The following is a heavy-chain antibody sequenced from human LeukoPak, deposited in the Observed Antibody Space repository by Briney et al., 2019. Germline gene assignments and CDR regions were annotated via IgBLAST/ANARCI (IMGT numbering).Heavy chain of an antibody. J-gene: IGHJ4*02. CDR3: ARHQWELLTDY. D-gene: IGHD1-26*01. CDR1: GGSISSSSYY. CDR2: IYYSGST. Sequence: SETLSLTCTVSGGSISSSSYYWGWIRQPPGKGLEWIGSIYYSGSTYYNPSLKSRVTISVDTSKNQFSLKLSSVTAADTAVYYCARHQWELLTDYWGQGTLVTVSS. V-gene: IGHV4-39*01.